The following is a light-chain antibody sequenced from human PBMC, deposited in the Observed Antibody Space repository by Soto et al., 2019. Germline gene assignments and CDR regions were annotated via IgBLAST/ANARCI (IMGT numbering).Light chain of an antibody. CDR3: CSYADISTLV. CDR1: SSDVGSYTL. CDR2: EAT. J-gene: IGLJ2*01. V-gene: IGLV2-23*01. Sequence: QSVLTQPASVSGSPGQSITISCTGTSSDVGSYTLVSWYQQHPGKAPKLMIYEATKRPSGVSNRFSGSKSGNTASLTISGLQAEDEGNYYCCSYADISTLVFGGGTKLTVL.